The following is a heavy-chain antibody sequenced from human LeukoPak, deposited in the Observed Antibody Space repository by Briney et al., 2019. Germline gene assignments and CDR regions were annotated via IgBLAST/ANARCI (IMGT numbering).Heavy chain of an antibody. CDR2: ISYDGSNK. CDR1: GFTFSSYA. Sequence: GGSLRLSCTASGFTFSSYAMHWVRQAPGKGLEWVAVISYDGSNKYYADSVKGRFTISRDNSKNTLYLQMNSLRAEDTAVYYCARDQWLEYYYYYGMDVWGQGTTVTVSS. D-gene: IGHD6-19*01. CDR3: ARDQWLEYYYYYGMDV. J-gene: IGHJ6*02. V-gene: IGHV3-30-3*01.